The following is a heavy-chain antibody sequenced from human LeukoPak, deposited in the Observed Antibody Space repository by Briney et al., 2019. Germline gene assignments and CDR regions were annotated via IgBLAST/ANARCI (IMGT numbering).Heavy chain of an antibody. D-gene: IGHD1-7*01. CDR1: GFTFSNYA. J-gene: IGHJ4*02. CDR2: ISGLGGST. CDR3: AKDREGTIADYFDY. Sequence: GGSLRLSCAASGFTFSNYAMSWVRQAPGKGLEWVSVISGLGGSTYYADSVKGRFAISRDNSKSTLWLQMNSLRADDTAIYYCAKDREGTIADYFDYWGQGTLVTVSS. V-gene: IGHV3-23*01.